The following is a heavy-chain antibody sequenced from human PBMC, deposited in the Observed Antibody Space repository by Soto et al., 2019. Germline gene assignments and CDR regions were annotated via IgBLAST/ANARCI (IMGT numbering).Heavy chain of an antibody. CDR1: GFSPNTSGMC. CDR2: IDWDDDK. CDR3: ARIRVVGFETPMVTSFDY. V-gene: IGHV2-70*01. D-gene: IGHD5-18*01. Sequence: SGPTLVNDTQTLTLTCTFSGFSPNTSGMCVSWIRQPPGKALEWLALIDWDDDKYYSTSLGTRLTISKDTSKNQVGLTMTNMDPVDTATYYCARIRVVGFETPMVTSFDYWGPGTLVTVSS. J-gene: IGHJ4*02.